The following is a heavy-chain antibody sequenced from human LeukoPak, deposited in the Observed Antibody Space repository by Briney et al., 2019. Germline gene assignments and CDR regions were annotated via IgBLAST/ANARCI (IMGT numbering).Heavy chain of an antibody. V-gene: IGHV4-59*01. CDR2: IYYSGST. J-gene: IGHJ4*02. CDR3: ARGHNKDY. Sequence: SETLSLTCTVSGGSISSYYWSWIRQPPGKGLEWIGYIYYSGSTNYNPSLKSRVTISVDTSKNQFSLKLISVTAADTAVYYCARGHNKDYWGQGTLVTVSS. CDR1: GGSISSYY. D-gene: IGHD5-24*01.